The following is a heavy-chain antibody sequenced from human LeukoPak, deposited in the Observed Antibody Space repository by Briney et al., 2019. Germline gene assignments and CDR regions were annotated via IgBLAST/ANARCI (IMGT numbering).Heavy chain of an antibody. D-gene: IGHD3-3*01. CDR3: AKLGDSSLRFIDY. J-gene: IGHJ4*02. CDR2: ISGSGGST. CDR1: GLTFSSYA. Sequence: GGSLRLSRAASGLTFSSYAMSWVRQAPGKGLDWVSRISGSGGSTFYADSVKGRFTISRDNSKNTLYLQMNSLRAEDTAIYYCAKLGDSSLRFIDYWGQGALVTVSS. V-gene: IGHV3-23*01.